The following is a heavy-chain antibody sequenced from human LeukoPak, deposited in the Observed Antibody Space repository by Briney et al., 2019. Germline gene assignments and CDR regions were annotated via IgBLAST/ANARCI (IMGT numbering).Heavy chain of an antibody. CDR3: AAKVVAAAGHAFDI. CDR1: GLTFPSYA. D-gene: IGHD6-13*01. J-gene: IGHJ3*02. Sequence: PGGSLRLSCAASGLTFPSYAMSWFRQAPGKGLEWLSAISGSGSYTSYAASVKGRFTSSRDNSKNTLYLQMNSLRAEDTAVYYCAAKVVAAAGHAFDIWGQGTMVAVSS. V-gene: IGHV3-23*01. CDR2: ISGSGSYT.